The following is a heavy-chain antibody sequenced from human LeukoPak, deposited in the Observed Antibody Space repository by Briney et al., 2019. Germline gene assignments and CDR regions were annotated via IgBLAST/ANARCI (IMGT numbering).Heavy chain of an antibody. J-gene: IGHJ4*02. CDR3: ARDSPGQQLAY. D-gene: IGHD6-13*01. CDR2: INTNTGNP. V-gene: IGHV7-4-1*02. Sequence: ASVKVSCKASEYTFTNSEINWVRQAPGQGLEWMGWINTNTGNPTYAQGFTGRFVFSLDASVSTAYLQISSLKAEDTAVYYCARDSPGQQLAYWGQGTLVTVSS. CDR1: EYTFTNSE.